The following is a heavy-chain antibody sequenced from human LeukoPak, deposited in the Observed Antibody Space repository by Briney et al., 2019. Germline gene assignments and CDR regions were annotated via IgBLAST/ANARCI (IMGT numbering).Heavy chain of an antibody. V-gene: IGHV4-34*01. CDR2: INHSGST. CDR3: ATLPTTVTTGGY. J-gene: IGHJ4*02. D-gene: IGHD4-11*01. CDR1: GGSFSGYY. Sequence: SETLSLTCAVYGGSFSGYYWSWIRQPPGKGLEWIGEINHSGSTNYNPSLKSRVTISVDTSKNQFSLKLSSVTAADTAVYYCATLPTTVTTGGYWGQGTLVTVSS.